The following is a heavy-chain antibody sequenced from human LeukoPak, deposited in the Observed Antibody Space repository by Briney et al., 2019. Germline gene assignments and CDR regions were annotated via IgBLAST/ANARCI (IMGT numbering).Heavy chain of an antibody. J-gene: IGHJ4*02. V-gene: IGHV3-21*01. CDR3: ARSWFGVDY. CDR2: ISSSSSYI. D-gene: IGHD3-10*01. CDR1: GFTFSSYS. Sequence: GGSLRLSCAASGFTFSSYSMNWVRQAPGKGLEWVSSISSSSSYIYYADSVKGRFTISRDNAKNSLYVQMSSLRAEDTAVYYCARSWFGVDYWGQGTLVTVSS.